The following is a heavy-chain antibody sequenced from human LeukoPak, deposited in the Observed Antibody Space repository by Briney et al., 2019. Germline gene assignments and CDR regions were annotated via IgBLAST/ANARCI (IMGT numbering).Heavy chain of an antibody. Sequence: ASVKVSCRASGYTFTDYYIHWVRQAPGQGLEWMGWINPNSGGTNYAQKFQGRVTMTLDTSNSAAYMELTSLTPDDTAIYYCASGRGSGSLRWGQGTLVTVSS. CDR3: ASGRGSGSLR. CDR2: INPNSGGT. V-gene: IGHV1-2*02. D-gene: IGHD1-26*01. J-gene: IGHJ4*02. CDR1: GYTFTDYY.